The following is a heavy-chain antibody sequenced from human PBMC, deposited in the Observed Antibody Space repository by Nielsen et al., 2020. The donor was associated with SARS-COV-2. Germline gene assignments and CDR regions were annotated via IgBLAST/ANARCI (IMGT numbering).Heavy chain of an antibody. Sequence: RQAPGKGLEWVGFIRSKAYGGTTEYAASVKGRFTISRDDSKSIAYLQMNSLKTEDTAVYYCTRVAYDFWSGTTYYMDVWGKGTTVTVSS. J-gene: IGHJ6*03. V-gene: IGHV3-49*02. CDR2: IRSKAYGGTT. CDR3: TRVAYDFWSGTTYYMDV. D-gene: IGHD3-3*01.